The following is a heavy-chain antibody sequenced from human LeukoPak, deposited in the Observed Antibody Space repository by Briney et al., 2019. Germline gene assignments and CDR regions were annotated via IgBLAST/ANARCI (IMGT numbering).Heavy chain of an antibody. J-gene: IGHJ4*02. CDR1: GFTFSSYG. CDR3: AKEATQYRLLYYFDY. D-gene: IGHD2-2*01. CDR2: ISYDGSNK. V-gene: IGHV3-30*18. Sequence: PGGSLRLSCAASGFTFSSYGMHWVRQAPGKGLEWVAVISYDGSNKYYADSVKGRFTISRDNSKNTLYLQMNSLRAEDTAVYYCAKEATQYRLLYYFDYWGQGTLVTVSS.